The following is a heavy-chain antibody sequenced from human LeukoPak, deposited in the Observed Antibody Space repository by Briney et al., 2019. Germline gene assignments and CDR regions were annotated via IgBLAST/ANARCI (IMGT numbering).Heavy chain of an antibody. CDR2: INHSGST. J-gene: IGHJ4*02. D-gene: IGHD5-24*01. V-gene: IGHV4-34*01. Sequence: PSETLSLTCAVHGGSFSGYYWSWIRQPPGKGLEWIGEINHSGSTNSNPSLKSRVTISVDTSKNQFSLELSSVTAADTAVYYCARVVDHGYSDYWGLGTLVTVSS. CDR3: ARVVDHGYSDY. CDR1: GGSFSGYY.